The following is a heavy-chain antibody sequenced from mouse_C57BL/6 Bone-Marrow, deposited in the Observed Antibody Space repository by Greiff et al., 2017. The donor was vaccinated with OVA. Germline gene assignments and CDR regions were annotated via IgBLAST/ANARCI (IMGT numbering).Heavy chain of an antibody. CDR2: IHPNSGST. CDR1: GYTFTSYW. D-gene: IGHD1-1*01. J-gene: IGHJ2*01. V-gene: IGHV1-64*01. CDR3: ARYYYGSGGDY. Sequence: QVQLQQSGAELVKPGASVKLSCKASGYTFTSYWMHWVKQRPGQGLEWIGMIHPNSGSTNYNEKFKSKATLTVDKSSSTAYMQLSSLTSEDSAVYYCARYYYGSGGDYWGQGTTLTVSS.